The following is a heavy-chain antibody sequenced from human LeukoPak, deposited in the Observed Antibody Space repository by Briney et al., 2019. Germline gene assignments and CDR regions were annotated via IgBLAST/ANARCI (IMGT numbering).Heavy chain of an antibody. CDR2: LGTAGDT. CDR3: ARQNTPHGNFDY. Sequence: PGGSLRLSCAASGFTFSSYGMHWVRQPAGEGLEWVSALGTAGDTFYPGSVKGRFTISRDNAKKSLFLQMNSLRAEDTAVYYCARQNTPHGNFDYWGQGTLVTVSS. CDR1: GFTFSSYG. D-gene: IGHD5-24*01. V-gene: IGHV3-13*01. J-gene: IGHJ4*02.